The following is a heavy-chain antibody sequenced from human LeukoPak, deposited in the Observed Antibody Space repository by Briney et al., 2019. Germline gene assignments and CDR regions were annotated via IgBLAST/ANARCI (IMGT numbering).Heavy chain of an antibody. CDR2: VRYDGNNK. Sequence: GGSLGLSCAASGFSFSNYGMHWVRQAPGKGLEWVAFVRYDGNNKYYADSVKGLFTISRDNSKNTLYLQMNSLRTEDTAVYYCAKSKKKYSSSSVIFVWGQGPLVTVSS. CDR1: GFSFSNYG. D-gene: IGHD6-6*01. J-gene: IGHJ4*02. CDR3: AKSKKKYSSSSVIFV. V-gene: IGHV3-30*02.